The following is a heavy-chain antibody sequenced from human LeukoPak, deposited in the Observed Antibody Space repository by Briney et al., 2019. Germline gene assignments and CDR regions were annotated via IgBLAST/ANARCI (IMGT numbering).Heavy chain of an antibody. V-gene: IGHV3-33*01. CDR2: IWYDGSNK. Sequence: GRSLRLSCAASGFTFSSYGMHWVRQAPGKGLEWVAVIWYDGSNKYYAHSVKGRFTISRDNSKNTLYLQMNSLRAEDTAVYYCARAVDTAMVTFLGYWGQGTLVTVSS. CDR1: GFTFSSYG. D-gene: IGHD5-18*01. CDR3: ARAVDTAMVTFLGY. J-gene: IGHJ4*02.